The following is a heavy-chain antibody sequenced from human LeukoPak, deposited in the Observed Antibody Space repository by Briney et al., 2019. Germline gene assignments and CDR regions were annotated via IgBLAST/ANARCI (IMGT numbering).Heavy chain of an antibody. J-gene: IGHJ4*02. CDR1: GFTFSSYA. CDR3: AKDLLAATIDYYFDY. V-gene: IGHV3-23*01. CDR2: ISGSGGRT. D-gene: IGHD5-12*01. Sequence: PGGSLRLSCAASGFTFSSYAISWVRQAPGKGLEWVSVISGSGGRTYYADSVKGRFTISRDNSKNTLYVQMNSLRAEDTAVYYCAKDLLAATIDYYFDYWGQGTLVTVSS.